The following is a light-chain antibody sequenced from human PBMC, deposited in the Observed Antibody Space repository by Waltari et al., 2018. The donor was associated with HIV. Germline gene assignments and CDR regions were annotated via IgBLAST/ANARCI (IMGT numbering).Light chain of an antibody. Sequence: QSALTQPPSASGSPGQSVTISCTGTSSDVGGFDYVSWYPQQPPKAPKLILYEVNRRPSGVPDRFSGSKSGNTASRTVSGLQPEDEGDYYCSSYKDANDVVFGGGTKLTVL. V-gene: IGLV2-8*01. CDR1: SSDVGGFDY. CDR3: SSYKDANDVV. J-gene: IGLJ2*01. CDR2: EVN.